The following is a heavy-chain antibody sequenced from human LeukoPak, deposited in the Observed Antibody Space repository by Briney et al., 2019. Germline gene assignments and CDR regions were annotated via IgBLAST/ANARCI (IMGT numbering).Heavy chain of an antibody. CDR3: TRDLGHSYAMDV. Sequence: GGSLRLSCAASGFTFSSYSMNWVRQAPGKGLEWVSYISSSSSTIYYADSVKGRFTISRDNAKNSLYLQMNSLRGVDTAFYYCTRDLGHSYAMDVWDQGTTVTVSS. CDR2: ISSSSSTI. D-gene: IGHD3-16*01. CDR1: GFTFSSYS. J-gene: IGHJ6*02. V-gene: IGHV3-48*01.